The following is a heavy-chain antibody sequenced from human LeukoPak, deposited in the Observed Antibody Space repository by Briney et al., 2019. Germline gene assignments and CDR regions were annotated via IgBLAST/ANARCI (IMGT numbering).Heavy chain of an antibody. D-gene: IGHD1-1*01. CDR1: GFSFSSYV. V-gene: IGHV3-33*01. J-gene: IGHJ3*02. CDR2: IWDDGSNE. CDR3: ARVSDNCNGIKGAFDI. Sequence: GVSLRLSCAASGFSFSSYVMHWVRQTPGKGLEWVAVIWDDGSNEYYTDSVKGRFTISRDNSKNTLYLQMNSLTAEDTAVYYCARVSDNCNGIKGAFDIWGQGTLVTVSS.